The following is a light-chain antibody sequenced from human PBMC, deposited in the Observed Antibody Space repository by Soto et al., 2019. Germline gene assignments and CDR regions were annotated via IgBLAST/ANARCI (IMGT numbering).Light chain of an antibody. J-gene: IGKJ1*01. CDR1: QSISSY. V-gene: IGKV1-39*01. CDR2: AAS. CDR3: HQSYSTPRT. Sequence: DIQMTQSPSSLSASVGDRVAITCRASQSISSYLNWYQQKPGKAPKLLIYAASSLQSGVPSRFSGSGSGKDFTLTISSLQPEDFAPYYCHQSYSTPRTFGQGTKVEIK.